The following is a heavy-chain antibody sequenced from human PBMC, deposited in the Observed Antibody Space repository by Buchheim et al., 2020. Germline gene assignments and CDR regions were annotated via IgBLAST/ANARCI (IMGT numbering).Heavy chain of an antibody. D-gene: IGHD3-22*01. CDR2: IYHSGST. CDR3: ASSGSSNWFDP. CDR1: GGSISSGGYS. J-gene: IGHJ5*02. V-gene: IGHV4-30-2*01. Sequence: QLQLQESGSGLVKPSQTLSLTCAVSGGSISSGGYSWSWIRQPPGKGLEWIGYIYHSGSTYYSPSLKSRVTISLDRSKNQFSLNLSSVTAADTAFYYCASSGSSNWFDPWGQGTL.